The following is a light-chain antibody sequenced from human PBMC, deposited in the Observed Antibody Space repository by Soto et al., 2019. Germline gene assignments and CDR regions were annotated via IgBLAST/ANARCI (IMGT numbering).Light chain of an antibody. CDR1: SSNIGAGYD. CDR3: QSYDSSLSAVV. CDR2: VNS. Sequence: QSVLTQPPSVSGAPGQRVTISCTGSSSNIGAGYDVHWYQQLPGTPPKLLIYVNSNRPSGVPDRFSGSKSGTSASLAITGLQAEDEADYYCQSYDSSLSAVVFGGGTKVTVL. J-gene: IGLJ2*01. V-gene: IGLV1-40*01.